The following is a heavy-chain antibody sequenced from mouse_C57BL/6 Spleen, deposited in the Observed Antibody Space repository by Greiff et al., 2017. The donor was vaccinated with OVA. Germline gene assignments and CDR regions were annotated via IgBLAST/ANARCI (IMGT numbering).Heavy chain of an antibody. Sequence: EVQLQQSGPELVKPGASVKMSCKASGYTFTDYNMPWVKQSHGKSLEWIGYINPNNGGTSYNQKFKGKATLSVNKTSSTAYMELRSLTSEDSAVYYCARGNWDAGYFDYWGQGTTLTVSS. CDR2: INPNNGGT. J-gene: IGHJ2*01. CDR1: GYTFTDYN. CDR3: ARGNWDAGYFDY. D-gene: IGHD4-1*01. V-gene: IGHV1-22*01.